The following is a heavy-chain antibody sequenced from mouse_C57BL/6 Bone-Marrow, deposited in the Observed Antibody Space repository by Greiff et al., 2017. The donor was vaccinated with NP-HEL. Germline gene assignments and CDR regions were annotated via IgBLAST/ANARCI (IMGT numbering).Heavy chain of an antibody. V-gene: IGHV1-81*01. CDR2: IYPRSGNT. D-gene: IGHD2-1*01. Sequence: VQLQQSGAELARPGASVKLSCKASGYTFTSYGISWVKQRPGQGLEWIGEIYPRSGNTYYNEKFKGKATLTAEKSSSTAYVELSSLTSEDSAVYFCARSNYGNYRWYFDVWGTGTTVTVSS. J-gene: IGHJ1*03. CDR3: ARSNYGNYRWYFDV. CDR1: GYTFTSYG.